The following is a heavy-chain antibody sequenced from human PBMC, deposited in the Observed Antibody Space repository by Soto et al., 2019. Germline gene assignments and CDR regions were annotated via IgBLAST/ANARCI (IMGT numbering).Heavy chain of an antibody. V-gene: IGHV3-74*01. CDR1: GFTFSSYW. CDR3: ASVTTTVTTPGMDV. J-gene: IGHJ6*02. Sequence: PGGSLRLSCAASGFTFSSYWMHWVRQAPGKGLVWVSRIKTDGSTTYYADSVKGRFTISRDNAKNTLYLQMNSLRAEDTAVYYCASVTTTVTTPGMDVWGQGTTVTVSS. CDR2: IKTDGSTT. D-gene: IGHD4-4*01.